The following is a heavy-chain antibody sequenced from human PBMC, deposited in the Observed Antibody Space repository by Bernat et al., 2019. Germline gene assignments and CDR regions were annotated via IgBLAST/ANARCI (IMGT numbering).Heavy chain of an antibody. CDR1: GFTFSSYA. CDR3: AKDFSMTMIVGDAFDI. CDR2: ISGSGGST. V-gene: IGHV3-23*04. Sequence: EVQLVESGGGLVQPGGSLRLSCAASGFTFSSYAMSWVRQAPGKGLEWVSAISGSGGSTYYADSVKGRFTISRDNSKNTLYLQMNSLRAEDTAVYYCAKDFSMTMIVGDAFDIWGQGTMVTVSS. D-gene: IGHD3-22*01. J-gene: IGHJ3*02.